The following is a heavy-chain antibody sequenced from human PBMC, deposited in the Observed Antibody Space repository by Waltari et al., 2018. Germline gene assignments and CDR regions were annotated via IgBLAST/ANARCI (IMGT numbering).Heavy chain of an antibody. CDR2: ISSSSNTI. J-gene: IGHJ4*02. Sequence: EVQLVGPGGGLLRLGGSRRRSFAATGFTFSTYSINWVRQAPGKGLEWVSYISSSSNTIYYADSVKGRFTISRDNAKNSLYLQMNSLRAEDTAVYYCARALDYWGQGTLVSVSS. CDR3: ARALDY. V-gene: IGHV3-48*04. CDR1: GFTFSTYS.